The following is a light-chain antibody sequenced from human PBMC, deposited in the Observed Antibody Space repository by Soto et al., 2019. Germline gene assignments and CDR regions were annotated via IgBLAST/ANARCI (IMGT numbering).Light chain of an antibody. CDR2: GAS. V-gene: IGKV3-15*01. Sequence: EIVMTQSPATLSVSSGERATLSCRASQSVSSNLAWYQQKPGQAPRLLIYGASTRATGIPARFSGSGSGTEFTLTISSLQSEDFALYYCQHYNNWPYTFGQGTKLEIK. CDR1: QSVSSN. J-gene: IGKJ2*01. CDR3: QHYNNWPYT.